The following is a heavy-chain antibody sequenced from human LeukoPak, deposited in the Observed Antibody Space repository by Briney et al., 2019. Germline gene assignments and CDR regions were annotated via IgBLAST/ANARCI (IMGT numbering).Heavy chain of an antibody. D-gene: IGHD6-13*01. CDR2: IYHSGST. J-gene: IGHJ3*02. CDR3: ARPLKIREGLWRSSSYAFDI. Sequence: SGTLSLTCAVSGGSISSSKWCSLVRQPPGKGQEWFGDIYHSGSTNYNPSLKSRVTISVDKSKNQFSLKLSSVTAADTAMYYCARPLKIREGLWRSSSYAFDIWGQGTMVTVSS. CDR1: GGSISSSKW. V-gene: IGHV4-4*02.